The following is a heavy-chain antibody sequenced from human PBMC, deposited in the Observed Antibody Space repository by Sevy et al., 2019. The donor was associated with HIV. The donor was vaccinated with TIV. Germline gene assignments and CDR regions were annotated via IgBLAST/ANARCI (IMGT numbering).Heavy chain of an antibody. V-gene: IGHV3-7*01. J-gene: IGHJ4*02. Sequence: GGSLRLSCAASGFTFSSYWMSWVRQAPGKGLEWVANIKQDGSEKYYVDSVKGRFTISRDNAKNSLYLQMNSLRAEDTAVYYCAGSEKSRYSSGWYNYWGQGILVTVSS. CDR3: AGSEKSRYSSGWYNY. CDR1: GFTFSSYW. D-gene: IGHD6-19*01. CDR2: IKQDGSEK.